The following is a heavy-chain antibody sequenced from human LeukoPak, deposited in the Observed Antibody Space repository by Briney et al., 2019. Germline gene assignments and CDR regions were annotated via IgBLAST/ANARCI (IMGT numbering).Heavy chain of an antibody. CDR2: ISGSGGST. D-gene: IGHD2-2*01. Sequence: PGGSLRLSCAASGFTVSSNYMSWVRQAPGKGLEWVSAISGSGGSTYYADSVKGRFTISRDNSKNTLYLQMNSLRVEDTAVYYCTRDHITSWQIDFWGQGTMVTVSS. CDR3: TRDHITSWQIDF. V-gene: IGHV3-23*01. CDR1: GFTVSSNY. J-gene: IGHJ4*02.